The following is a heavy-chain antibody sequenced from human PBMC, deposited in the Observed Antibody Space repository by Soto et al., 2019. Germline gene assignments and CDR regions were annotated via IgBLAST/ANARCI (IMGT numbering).Heavy chain of an antibody. D-gene: IGHD1-1*01. CDR2: INHSGNT. CDR1: GGSFSGYY. V-gene: IGHV4-34*01. Sequence: SETLSLTSAVYGGSFSGYYWSWIRQPPGKGLEWTGEINHSGNTNYNPSLKSRVSISVDTSKNQFSLKLTSVTAADTAVYYCARGQRDTSTFFKYDTFDPWGQGTLVTVSS. CDR3: ARGQRDTSTFFKYDTFDP. J-gene: IGHJ5*02.